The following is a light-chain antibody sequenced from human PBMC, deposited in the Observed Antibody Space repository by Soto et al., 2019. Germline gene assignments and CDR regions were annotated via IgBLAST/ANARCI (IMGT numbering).Light chain of an antibody. Sequence: AIRMTQSPSSFSASTGDRVTITCRASQGISSYLAWYQQKPGKAPKLLIYAASTLQSGVPSRFSGFGSATDFTLTISSLQPEDFATYYCQQSFSYVRSFGQGTKVDIK. V-gene: IGKV1-8*01. J-gene: IGKJ1*01. CDR1: QGISSY. CDR2: AAS. CDR3: QQSFSYVRS.